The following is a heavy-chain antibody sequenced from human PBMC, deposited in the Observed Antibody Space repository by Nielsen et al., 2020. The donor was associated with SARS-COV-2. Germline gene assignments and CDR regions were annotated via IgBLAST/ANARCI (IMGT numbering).Heavy chain of an antibody. Sequence: ASVNVSSKASGYTLTELSMYWLRQAPGKGLEWMGGFDPEDGETIYAQKFQGRVTMTEYTSTDTAYMELSSLSSKVTAVYYCADGSGWYPAASWFDPWGQGTLVTVSS. CDR3: ADGSGWYPAASWFDP. CDR1: GYTLTELS. V-gene: IGHV1-24*01. D-gene: IGHD6-19*01. CDR2: FDPEDGET. J-gene: IGHJ5*02.